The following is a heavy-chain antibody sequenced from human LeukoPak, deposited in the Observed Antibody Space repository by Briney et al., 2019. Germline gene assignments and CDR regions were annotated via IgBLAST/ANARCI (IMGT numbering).Heavy chain of an antibody. CDR3: AREVAGRIEY. D-gene: IGHD6-19*01. Sequence: GGSLRLSCTASGFTFSSYAMSWVRQAPGKGLAWVSLITGGGETTYYGDPVTGRFTISRDNSKNTVHLQMNSLRVEDTAVYFCAREVAGRIEYWGQGALVTVSS. CDR2: ITGGGETT. CDR1: GFTFSSYA. V-gene: IGHV3-23*01. J-gene: IGHJ4*02.